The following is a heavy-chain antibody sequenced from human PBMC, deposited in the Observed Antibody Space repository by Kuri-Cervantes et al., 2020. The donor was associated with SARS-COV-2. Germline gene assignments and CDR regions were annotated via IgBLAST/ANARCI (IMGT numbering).Heavy chain of an antibody. Sequence: SETLSLTCAVSGYSISSGSYWSWIRQPPGKGLEWIGEINHSGSTNYNPSLKSRVTISQDMSKNQFSLKLSSVTAADTAIFYCARHPPPVHSANYNYFDPWGQGTLVTVSS. CDR3: ARHPPPVHSANYNYFDP. CDR1: GYSISSGSY. D-gene: IGHD4/OR15-4a*01. V-gene: IGHV4-38-2*01. CDR2: INHSGST. J-gene: IGHJ5*02.